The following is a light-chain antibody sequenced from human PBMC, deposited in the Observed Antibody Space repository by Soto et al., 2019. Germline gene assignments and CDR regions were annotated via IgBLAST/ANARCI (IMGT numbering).Light chain of an antibody. CDR3: HQRQSWPRT. CDR2: LAS. CDR1: PAVNTR. J-gene: IGKJ1*01. V-gene: IGKV3-11*01. Sequence: EIVLTQSPATLSSFPGARVTLSCRASPAVNTRLAWYQHKPGQAPRLLIYLASNRAAGVPARFSGSGSGTDFTLTISNVEPEDFAVYYCHQRQSWPRTFGQGTKVDIK.